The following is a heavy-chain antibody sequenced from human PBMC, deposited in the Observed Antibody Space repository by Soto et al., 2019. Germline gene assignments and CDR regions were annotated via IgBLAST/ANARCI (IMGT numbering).Heavy chain of an antibody. Sequence: PSETLSLTCSVSGGSISSTTFYWGWIRQPPRQGLELIGSISYRRSTSYNPSLKSRVTISVDTSKNQFSLRLTSVTAADTAVYYCARLLGWSNYNYFDPRGQGTLVTVSS. J-gene: IGHJ5*02. CDR3: ARLLGWSNYNYFDP. CDR1: GGSISSTTFY. D-gene: IGHD6-19*01. CDR2: ISYRRST. V-gene: IGHV4-39*01.